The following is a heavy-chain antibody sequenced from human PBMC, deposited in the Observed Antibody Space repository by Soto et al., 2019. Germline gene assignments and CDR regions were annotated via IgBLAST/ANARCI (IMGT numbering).Heavy chain of an antibody. CDR2: IKQDGSDT. V-gene: IGHV3-7*04. CDR1: GFNFRNYA. D-gene: IGHD1-1*01. CDR3: ATDLGTTMAGH. J-gene: IGHJ4*02. Sequence: GGSMRLSCAASGFNFRNYAMIWVRQAPGKGLEWVANIKQDGSDTYYVDSVKGRFTISRDNAKNSLYLQMNSLRAEDTAVYYRATDLGTTMAGHGGQGTRVPVSS.